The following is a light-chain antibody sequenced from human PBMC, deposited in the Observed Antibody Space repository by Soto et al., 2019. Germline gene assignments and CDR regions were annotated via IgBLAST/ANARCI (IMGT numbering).Light chain of an antibody. CDR3: CSYAGSNTLI. CDR2: EVN. V-gene: IGLV2-8*01. CDR1: SSEVGIFNY. Sequence: QSALTQPPSASGSPGQSVTISCTGTSSEVGIFNYVSWYQQHPDQAPKLLIFEVNKRPSGVPDRFSASKSGNTASLNVSGRQAEHGADYYCCSYAGSNTLIFGGGTTLTVL. J-gene: IGLJ2*01.